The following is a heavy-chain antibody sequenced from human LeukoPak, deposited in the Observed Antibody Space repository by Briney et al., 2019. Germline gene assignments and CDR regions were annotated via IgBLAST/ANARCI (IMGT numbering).Heavy chain of an antibody. V-gene: IGHV1-2*02. J-gene: IGHJ4*02. D-gene: IGHD3-22*01. CDR3: AREMNYYDSSGYLYYFDY. CDR2: INPNSGGT. Sequence: GASVKVSCKASGYTFTGYYMHWVRQAPGQGLEWMGWINPNSGGTNYAQKFQGRVTMTRDTSISTAYMELSRLRSDDTAVYYCAREMNYYDSSGYLYYFDYWGQGTLVTVSS. CDR1: GYTFTGYY.